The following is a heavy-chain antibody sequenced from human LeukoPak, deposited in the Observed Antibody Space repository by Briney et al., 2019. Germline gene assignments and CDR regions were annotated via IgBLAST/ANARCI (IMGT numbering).Heavy chain of an antibody. Sequence: ASVKVSCKASGYTFTSCYIHWVRQAHGQGIERKGIINPSGGTTNYAQKFQGRVTMTRDTSTSTVYLELSSLTSEDTAVYYCARGGHYYDSSGKKGPDYWGQGTLVTVSS. V-gene: IGHV1-46*01. CDR2: INPSGGTT. D-gene: IGHD3-22*01. CDR3: ARGGHYYDSSGKKGPDY. CDR1: GYTFTSCY. J-gene: IGHJ4*02.